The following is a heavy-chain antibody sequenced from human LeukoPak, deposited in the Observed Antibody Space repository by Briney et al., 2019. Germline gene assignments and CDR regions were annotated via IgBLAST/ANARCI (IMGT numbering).Heavy chain of an antibody. D-gene: IGHD2-15*01. CDR2: ISYDGSNK. CDR3: AKAGGYCSGGTCYANW. Sequence: GGSLRLSCAASGFTFSSYGMHWVRQAPGKGLEWVAVISYDGSNKYYADSVKGRFTISRDNSKNTLYLQMNSLRVEDTAVYYCAKAGGYCSGGTCYANWWGQGTLVTVSS. CDR1: GFTFSSYG. V-gene: IGHV3-30*18. J-gene: IGHJ4*02.